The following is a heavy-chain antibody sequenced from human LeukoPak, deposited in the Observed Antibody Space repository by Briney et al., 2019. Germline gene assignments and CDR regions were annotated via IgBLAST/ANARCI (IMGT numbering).Heavy chain of an antibody. CDR3: ARPYYYDSSGSGRYYFDY. Sequence: GASLKISCKASGSSVSSYWIGWVRQMPGKGLEWMGIIYPGDSDTRDSPSFQGHVTISADKCISTAYLQWSSLKASDTAMYYCARPYYYDSSGSGRYYFDYWGQGTLVTVSS. J-gene: IGHJ4*02. CDR1: GSSVSSYW. D-gene: IGHD3-22*01. V-gene: IGHV5-51*01. CDR2: IYPGDSDT.